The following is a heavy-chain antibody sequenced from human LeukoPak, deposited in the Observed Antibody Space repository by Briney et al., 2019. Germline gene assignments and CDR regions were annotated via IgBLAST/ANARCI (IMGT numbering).Heavy chain of an antibody. D-gene: IGHD5-24*01. CDR1: GGSISSRNW. Sequence: LSLTCAVSGGSISSRNWWSWIRQAPGKGLEWVSYISSSGSTIYYADSVKGRFTISRDNAKNSLYLQMNSLRAEDTAVYYCATKSRGWGQGTLVTVSS. CDR2: ISSSGSTI. J-gene: IGHJ4*02. CDR3: ATKSRG. V-gene: IGHV3-11*01.